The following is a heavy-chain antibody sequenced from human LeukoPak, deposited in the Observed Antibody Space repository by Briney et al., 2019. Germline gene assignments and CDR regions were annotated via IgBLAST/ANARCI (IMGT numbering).Heavy chain of an antibody. Sequence: ASVKVSCKASGYPFTRYGISWVRQAPGQGLEWMGWINPDNCNTKYAQKFQGRVTMTTDTSTSTAHMELRSLRSDDTAVYYCATYYCSTTSCYPYFFDYWGQGTLVTVSS. J-gene: IGHJ4*02. D-gene: IGHD2-2*01. V-gene: IGHV1-18*01. CDR3: ATYYCSTTSCYPYFFDY. CDR2: INPDNCNT. CDR1: GYPFTRYG.